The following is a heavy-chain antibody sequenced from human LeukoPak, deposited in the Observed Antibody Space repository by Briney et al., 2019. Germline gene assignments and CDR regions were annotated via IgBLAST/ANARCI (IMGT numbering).Heavy chain of an antibody. Sequence: GGPLRLSCAASGFTFSSYWMNWVRQAPGKGLVWVSRIASDGSSTTYADSVKGRFSISRDNAKNTLYLQMNSLRVEDTAVYYCARGRPHGNDYWGQGTLVTVSS. CDR2: IASDGSST. V-gene: IGHV3-74*01. D-gene: IGHD4-23*01. J-gene: IGHJ4*02. CDR3: ARGRPHGNDY. CDR1: GFTFSSYW.